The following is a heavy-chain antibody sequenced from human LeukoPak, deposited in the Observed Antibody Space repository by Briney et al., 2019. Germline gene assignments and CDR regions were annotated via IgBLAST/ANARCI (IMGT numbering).Heavy chain of an antibody. J-gene: IGHJ3*01. CDR1: GGSISSTGYC. CDR3: AKAGVRYFDSSGLYAFDF. CDR2: IYYSGST. Sequence: PSETLSLTCAVSGGSISSTGYCWAWIRQPPGKGLEWIGTIYYSGSTYHNTSLKSRITMSVDTSRNQFSLKLSSVDAADTAVCYCAKAGVRYFDSSGLYAFDFWGQGTTVTVSS. V-gene: IGHV4-39*01. D-gene: IGHD3-22*01.